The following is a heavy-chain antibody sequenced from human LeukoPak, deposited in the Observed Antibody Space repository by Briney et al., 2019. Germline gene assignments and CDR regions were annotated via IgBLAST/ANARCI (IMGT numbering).Heavy chain of an antibody. CDR2: INPNSGGT. CDR3: ARDEITMVRGFRVYYYYGMDV. D-gene: IGHD3-10*01. Sequence: ASVKVSCKASGYTFTGYYMHWVRQAPGQGLEWMGWINPNSGGTNYAQKFQGRVTMTRDTSISTAYMELSRLRSDDTAVYYCARDEITMVRGFRVYYYYGMDVWGQGTTVTVSS. J-gene: IGHJ6*02. V-gene: IGHV1-2*02. CDR1: GYTFTGYY.